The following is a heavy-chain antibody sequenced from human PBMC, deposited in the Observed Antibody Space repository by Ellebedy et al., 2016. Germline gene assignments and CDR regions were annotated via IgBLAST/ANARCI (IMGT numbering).Heavy chain of an antibody. D-gene: IGHD3-10*01. J-gene: IGHJ4*02. V-gene: IGHV3-13*01. CDR2: IGTAGDT. CDR3: ARGHGGVRGVISPLDL. Sequence: GESLKISCAASGFTFSTNDMHWVRQSPGKALEWVSGIGTAGDTYYPDSAKGRFTISRENAKNSLFLQMNSLRAGDTAVYFCARGHGGVRGVISPLDLWGQGTLVSVSS. CDR1: GFTFSTND.